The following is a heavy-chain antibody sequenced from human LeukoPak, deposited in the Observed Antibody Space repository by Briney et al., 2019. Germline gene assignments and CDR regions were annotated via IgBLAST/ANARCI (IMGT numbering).Heavy chain of an antibody. CDR3: ATGAYGSGSYYNHNWFDP. Sequence: GASERVSCKASGGTFSSYAISWVRQAPGQGLEWMGRIIPILGIANYAQKFQGRVTITADKSTSTAYMELSSLRSEDTAVYYCATGAYGSGSYYNHNWFDPWGQGTLVTVSS. CDR2: IIPILGIA. J-gene: IGHJ5*02. CDR1: GGTFSSYA. D-gene: IGHD3-10*01. V-gene: IGHV1-69*04.